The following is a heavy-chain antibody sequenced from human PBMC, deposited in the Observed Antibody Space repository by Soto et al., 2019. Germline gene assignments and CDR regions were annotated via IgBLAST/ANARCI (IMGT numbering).Heavy chain of an antibody. J-gene: IGHJ4*02. Sequence: KPSETLSLTCTVSGGSISSSNHYWGWIRQPPGKGLEWIGNIFYSGTTYHNPSLKSRVTVSVDTSKNQFFLKLSSVSAADTAVYYCARHERHGSGIFGSFDYRGQGTLVTVSS. V-gene: IGHV4-39*01. CDR1: GGSISSSNHY. CDR2: IFYSGTT. CDR3: ARHERHGSGIFGSFDY. D-gene: IGHD3-10*01.